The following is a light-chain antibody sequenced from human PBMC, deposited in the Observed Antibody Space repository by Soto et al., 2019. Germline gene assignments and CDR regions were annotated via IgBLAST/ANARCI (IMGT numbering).Light chain of an antibody. CDR3: SSYTTSRTYV. J-gene: IGLJ1*01. V-gene: IGLV2-18*02. Sequence: QSVLTQPPSVSGSPGQSVTISCTGTSSDVGSYDSVSWYQQPPGTVPKLMIYEVSNQPSGVPDRFSGSKSGNTASLTISGLQAEDEADYYCSSYTTSRTYVFGTGTKLTVL. CDR1: SSDVGSYDS. CDR2: EVS.